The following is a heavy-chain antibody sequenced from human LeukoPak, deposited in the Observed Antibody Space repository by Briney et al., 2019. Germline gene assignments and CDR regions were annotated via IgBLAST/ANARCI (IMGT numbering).Heavy chain of an antibody. V-gene: IGHV3-30*02. CDR1: GLPFNCYG. J-gene: IGHJ4*02. D-gene: IGHD3-16*02. CDR3: AKAPSYVWGSYRYTNDY. Sequence: GGPLRLSRPASGLPFNCYGLHWVRQAPGTGMEGVAFIRYDGSNKYYADSVKGRFTISRDNSNNTLYLQMNSLRAGHSAEYYCAKAPSYVWGSYRYTNDYWGQGTLVTVSS. CDR2: IRYDGSNK.